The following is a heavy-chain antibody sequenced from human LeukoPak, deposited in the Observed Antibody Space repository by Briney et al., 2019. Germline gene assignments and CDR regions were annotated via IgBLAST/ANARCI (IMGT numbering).Heavy chain of an antibody. D-gene: IGHD2-21*01. Sequence: EWVSGIAHMIGYADSVKGRFTISRDNAKTTLYLQMNSLRPEDTALYYCIKEANPGGADYWGPGTLVTVS. J-gene: IGHJ4*02. CDR2: IAHMI. V-gene: IGHV3-9*01. CDR3: IKEANPGGADY.